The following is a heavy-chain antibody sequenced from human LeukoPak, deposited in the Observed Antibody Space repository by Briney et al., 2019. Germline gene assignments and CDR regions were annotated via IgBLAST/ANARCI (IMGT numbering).Heavy chain of an antibody. CDR3: ARGRVAAAGNYYYYMDV. J-gene: IGHJ6*03. V-gene: IGHV4-34*01. D-gene: IGHD6-13*01. CDR2: INHSGST. Sequence: PSETLSLTCAVYGGSFSGYYWGWIRQPPGEGLEWIGEINHSGSTNYNPSLKSRVTISVDTSKNQFSLKLSSVTAADTAVYYCARGRVAAAGNYYYYMDVWGKGTTVTVSS. CDR1: GGSFSGYY.